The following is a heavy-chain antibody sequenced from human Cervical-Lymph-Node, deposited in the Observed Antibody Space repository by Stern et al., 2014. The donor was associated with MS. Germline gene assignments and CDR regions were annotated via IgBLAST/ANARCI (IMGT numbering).Heavy chain of an antibody. CDR2: IIPLFGTA. V-gene: IGHV1-69*01. CDR3: ARVDYGMDV. CDR1: GGTFSSYA. D-gene: IGHD2-15*01. J-gene: IGHJ6*02. Sequence: VQLVESGAEVKKPGPSVKVSCKASGGTFSSYAISWVRQAPGQGLEWMGGIIPLFGTANYAQKFPGRVTITADESTSTAYMELSSLRSEDTAVYYCARVDYGMDVWGQGTTVTVSS.